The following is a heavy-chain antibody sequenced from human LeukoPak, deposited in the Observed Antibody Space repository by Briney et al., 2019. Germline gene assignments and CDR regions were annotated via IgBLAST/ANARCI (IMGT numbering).Heavy chain of an antibody. Sequence: SETLSLTCAVYGGSLGGYSWSWIRQPPGKGLEWIGEINHSGSRNYSLSLKSRVTISVHTSKNQFSLKLSSVTAADTAVYYCARGPNYDFWSGYYSPEYFQHWGQGTLVTVSS. J-gene: IGHJ1*01. CDR2: INHSGSR. V-gene: IGHV4-34*01. CDR1: GGSLGGYS. D-gene: IGHD3-3*01. CDR3: ARGPNYDFWSGYYSPEYFQH.